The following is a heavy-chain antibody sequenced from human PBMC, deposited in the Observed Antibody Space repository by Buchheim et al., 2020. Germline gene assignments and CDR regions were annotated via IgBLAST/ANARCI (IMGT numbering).Heavy chain of an antibody. Sequence: EVQLVESGGGLVQPGGPLRLSCAASGFTFSSYWMSWVRQAPGKGLEWVANIKQDGSEKYYVDSVKGRFTISRDNAKNSLYLQMNSLRAEDTAVYYCARDYYYDSSGYYRHYYMDVWGKGTT. CDR1: GFTFSSYW. D-gene: IGHD3-22*01. J-gene: IGHJ6*03. CDR3: ARDYYYDSSGYYRHYYMDV. CDR2: IKQDGSEK. V-gene: IGHV3-7*01.